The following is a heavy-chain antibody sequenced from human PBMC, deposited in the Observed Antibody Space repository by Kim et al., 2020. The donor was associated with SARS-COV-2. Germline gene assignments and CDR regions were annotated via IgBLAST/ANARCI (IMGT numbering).Heavy chain of an antibody. V-gene: IGHV4-39*01. Sequence: SETLSLTCTVSGGSISSSSYYWGWIRQPPGKGLEWIGSIYYSGSTYYNPSLKSRVTISVDTSKNQFSLKLSSVTAADTAVYYCARHCSSTSCYLFGMDVWGQGTTVTVSS. CDR2: IYYSGST. CDR1: GGSISSSSYY. D-gene: IGHD2-2*01. CDR3: ARHCSSTSCYLFGMDV. J-gene: IGHJ6*02.